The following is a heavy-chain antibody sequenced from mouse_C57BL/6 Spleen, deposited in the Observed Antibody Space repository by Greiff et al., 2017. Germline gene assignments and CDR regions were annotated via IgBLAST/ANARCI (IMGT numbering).Heavy chain of an antibody. CDR1: GYTFTSYW. J-gene: IGHJ3*01. Sequence: QVQLQQPGAELVKPGASVKMSCKASGYTFTSYWITWVKQRPGQGLEWIGEIYPGSGSTNYNEKFKSKATLTVYTSSSTAYMQLSSLTSEDSAVYNCPSLDLLTCVRAYWGQGTLVTVSA. D-gene: IGHD2-1*01. CDR2: IYPGSGST. V-gene: IGHV1-55*01. CDR3: PSLDLLTCVRAY.